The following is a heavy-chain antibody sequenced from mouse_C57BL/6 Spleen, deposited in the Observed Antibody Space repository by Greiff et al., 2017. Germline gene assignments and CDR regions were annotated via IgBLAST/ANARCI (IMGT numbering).Heavy chain of an antibody. J-gene: IGHJ4*01. CDR1: GFTFSDYR. CDR2: ISNLAYSI. Sequence: EVKLVESGGGLVQPGGSLKLSCAASGFTFSDYRMAWVRQAPRKGPEWVAFISNLAYSIYYADTVTGRFTISRENAKNTLYLEMSSLRSEDTAMYYCARQGGYYLYAMDYWGQGTSVTVSS. D-gene: IGHD2-3*01. CDR3: ARQGGYYLYAMDY. V-gene: IGHV5-15*01.